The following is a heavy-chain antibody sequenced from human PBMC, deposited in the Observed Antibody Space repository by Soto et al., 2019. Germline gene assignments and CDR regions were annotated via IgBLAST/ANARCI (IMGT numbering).Heavy chain of an antibody. CDR3: ASRSRVLTSIHAFDL. Sequence: QVQLVQSGAEVKKPGASVKVSCKASGYTFSTYDIHWVRQASGQGLEWMGRMNPNSGNTGYAQKFQGRVTMTRNSSISTAYMEISGLRSEDTAVYYCASRSRVLTSIHAFDLWGQGTMVIVSS. CDR1: GYTFSTYD. J-gene: IGHJ3*01. V-gene: IGHV1-8*01. CDR2: MNPNSGNT. D-gene: IGHD2-21*02.